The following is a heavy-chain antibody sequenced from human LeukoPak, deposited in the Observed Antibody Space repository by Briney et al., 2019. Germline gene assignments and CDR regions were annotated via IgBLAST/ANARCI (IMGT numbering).Heavy chain of an antibody. D-gene: IGHD6-13*01. CDR2: ISSSSSTI. CDR3: ASDSSSWYGLIDY. CDR1: GFTFSSYS. Sequence: GGSLRLSCAASGFTFSSYSMNWVRQAPGKGLERVSYISSSSSTIYYADSVKGRFTISRDNAKNSLYLQMNSLRAEDTAVYYCASDSSSWYGLIDYWGQGTLVTVSS. V-gene: IGHV3-48*04. J-gene: IGHJ4*02.